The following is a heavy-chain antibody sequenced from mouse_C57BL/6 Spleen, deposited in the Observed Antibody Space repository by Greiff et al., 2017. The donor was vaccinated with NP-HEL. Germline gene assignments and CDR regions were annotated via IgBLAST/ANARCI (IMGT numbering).Heavy chain of an antibody. D-gene: IGHD1-1*01. J-gene: IGHJ2*01. CDR1: GYTFTSYW. CDR2: IDPTSGGT. V-gene: IGHV1-72*01. CDR3: AREAITTAFDH. Sequence: QVQLQQPGAELVKPGASVKLSCKASGYTFTSYWLHWVKQRPGRGLEWIGRIDPTSGGTKYNEKFKSKATLTVDKPSSTAYMQLSSLTSEDSAVYYCAREAITTAFDHWGQGTTLTVSS.